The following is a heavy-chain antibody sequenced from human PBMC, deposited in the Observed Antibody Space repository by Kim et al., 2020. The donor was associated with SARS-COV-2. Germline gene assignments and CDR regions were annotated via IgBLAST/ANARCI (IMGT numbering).Heavy chain of an antibody. CDR3: AKGGDSTFAYDAFDV. D-gene: IGHD3-22*01. J-gene: IGHJ3*01. CDR1: GFTFSSYA. CDR2: ISGSGGST. Sequence: GGSLRLSCAASGFTFSSYAMSWVRQAPGKGLEWVSAISGSGGSTYYADSVKGRFTISRDNSKNTLYLQMNSLRAEDTAVYYCAKGGDSTFAYDAFDVWGQWTMVTVSS. V-gene: IGHV3-23*01.